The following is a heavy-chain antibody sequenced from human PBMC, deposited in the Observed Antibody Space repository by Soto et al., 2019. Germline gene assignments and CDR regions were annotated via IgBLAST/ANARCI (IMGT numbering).Heavy chain of an antibody. CDR1: GFSFTGYY. Sequence: ASVKVSCKASGFSFTGYYIHWLRQAPGQGLEWMGWINAHSGGTEYAQKFQGRVTLTRDTSIATAYLTLTSLTSDDTALYYCAKDLTRPLACWLDPWGQGTQVTVSS. J-gene: IGHJ5*02. D-gene: IGHD6-25*01. CDR2: INAHSGGT. CDR3: AKDLTRPLACWLDP. V-gene: IGHV1-2*02.